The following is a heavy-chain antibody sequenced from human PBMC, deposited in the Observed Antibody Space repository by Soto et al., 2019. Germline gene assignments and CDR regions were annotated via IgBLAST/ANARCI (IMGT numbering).Heavy chain of an antibody. D-gene: IGHD2-2*03. V-gene: IGHV5-51*01. Sequence: PGESLKISCKASGYTFTNYWIGWVRQVPGEGLEWMGFIFPSDSVTRYSPSFQGQVTISVDKSVDTTYLQWGSLKASDTAMYYCVRGMDRNSAGFWGLGTMVTVPS. CDR1: GYTFTNYW. J-gene: IGHJ4*02. CDR2: IFPSDSVT. CDR3: VRGMDRNSAGF.